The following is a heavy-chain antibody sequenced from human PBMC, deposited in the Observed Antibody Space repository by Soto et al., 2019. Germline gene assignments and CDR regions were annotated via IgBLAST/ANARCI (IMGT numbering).Heavy chain of an antibody. D-gene: IGHD2-15*01. CDR2: ISYDGSKK. CDR1: GFTCSSYG. J-gene: IGHJ2*01. CDR3: ANPRVYEDSGARNWDFDR. V-gene: IGHV3-30*18. Sequence: QVQLVESGGGVVQPGRSLRLSCAASGFTCSSYGMHWVRQAPGKGLEWVAVISYDGSKKYYADSVKGRFTISSDNSKITLYLQMNSMRSEDTAVYYSANPRVYEDSGARNWDFDRWCRRTMVAVAS.